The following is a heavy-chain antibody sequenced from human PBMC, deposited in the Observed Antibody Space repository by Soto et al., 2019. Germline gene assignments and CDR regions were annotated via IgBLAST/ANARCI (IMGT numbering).Heavy chain of an antibody. Sequence: PGGSLRLSCAASGFTFSTCWMMWARQAPGKGLEWVANINQDGSERYYVDSVKGRFTISRDNAKNSLYLQMNSLRAEDTAVYYCVKDNRGSYWGQGTLVTVSS. CDR2: INQDGSER. J-gene: IGHJ4*02. CDR3: VKDNRGSY. D-gene: IGHD3-10*01. V-gene: IGHV3-7*01. CDR1: GFTFSTCW.